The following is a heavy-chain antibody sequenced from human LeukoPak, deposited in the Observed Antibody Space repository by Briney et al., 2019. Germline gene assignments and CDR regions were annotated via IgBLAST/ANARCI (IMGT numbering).Heavy chain of an antibody. CDR3: ASDMYCSGGSCGEEFDY. CDR2: ISSSSSYI. V-gene: IGHV3-21*01. Sequence: GGSLRLSCAASGFTFSSYSMNWVRQAPGKGLEWVSSISSSSSYIYYADSVKGRFTISRDNAKNSLYLQMNSLRAEDTAVYYCASDMYCSGGSCGEEFDYWGQGTLVTVSS. CDR1: GFTFSSYS. J-gene: IGHJ4*02. D-gene: IGHD2-15*01.